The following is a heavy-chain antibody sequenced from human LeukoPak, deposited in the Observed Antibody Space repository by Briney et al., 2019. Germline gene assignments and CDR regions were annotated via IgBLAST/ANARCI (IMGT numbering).Heavy chain of an antibody. Sequence: PGGSLRLSCAASGFTFSSYAMSWFRQAPGKGLEWVSGISGSGSSTYYADSVKGRFTISRDNSKNTLSLQMNSLRAEDTAIYYCAKDPSITMIPRHWGQGTLVTVSS. V-gene: IGHV3-23*01. D-gene: IGHD3-22*01. CDR1: GFTFSSYA. J-gene: IGHJ4*02. CDR2: ISGSGSST. CDR3: AKDPSITMIPRH.